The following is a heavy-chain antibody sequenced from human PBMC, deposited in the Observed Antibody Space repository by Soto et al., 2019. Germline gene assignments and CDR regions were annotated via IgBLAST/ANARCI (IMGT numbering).Heavy chain of an antibody. CDR2: IWYDGSNK. Sequence: GGSLRLSCAASGFTFSSYGMHWVRQAPGKGLEWVAVIWYDGSNKYYADSVKGRFTISRDNSKNTLYLQMNSLRAEDTAVYYCARDAHLGIYYYYMDVWGKGTTVTVSS. CDR3: ARDAHLGIYYYYMDV. CDR1: GFTFSSYG. D-gene: IGHD7-27*01. V-gene: IGHV3-33*01. J-gene: IGHJ6*03.